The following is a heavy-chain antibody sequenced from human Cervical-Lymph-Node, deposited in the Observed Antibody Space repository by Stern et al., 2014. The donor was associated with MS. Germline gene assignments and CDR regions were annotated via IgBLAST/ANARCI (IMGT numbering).Heavy chain of an antibody. CDR3: ARVGGQWLSLIDP. J-gene: IGHJ5*02. D-gene: IGHD6-19*01. CDR1: GGSISSYY. Sequence: QVQLQESGPGLVKPSETLSLTCTVSGGSISSYYWSWIRQPPGKGLEWIGYIYYSGSTNYNPSRKSRVTISVDTSKNQCSLKLSSVTAADTAVYYCARVGGQWLSLIDPWGQGTLVTVSS. V-gene: IGHV4-59*01. CDR2: IYYSGST.